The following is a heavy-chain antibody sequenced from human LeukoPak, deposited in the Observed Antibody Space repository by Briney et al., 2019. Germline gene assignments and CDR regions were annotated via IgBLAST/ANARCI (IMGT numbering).Heavy chain of an antibody. V-gene: IGHV3-21*01. Sequence: GGSLRLSCAASGFTFSSYSMNWVRQAPGKGLEWVSSISSSSSYIYYADSVKGRFIISRDNAKNSLYLQMNSLRAEDTAVYYCARDSRYCSGGSCYGMDVWGKGTTVTVSS. CDR3: ARDSRYCSGGSCYGMDV. D-gene: IGHD2-15*01. CDR1: GFTFSSYS. CDR2: ISSSSSYI. J-gene: IGHJ6*04.